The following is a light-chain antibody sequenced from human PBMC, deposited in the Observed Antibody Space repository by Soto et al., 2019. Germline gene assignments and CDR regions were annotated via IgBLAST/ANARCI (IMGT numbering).Light chain of an antibody. Sequence: DIQMTQSPSSLSASVGDRVTITCRASQSVNTYLHWYQQKAGQAPKLLIYDASSLQSGVPSRLSGSGSGTEFSLTISSLQPDDFATYYCQQYNSYSPLTFGGGTKVDI. CDR1: QSVNTY. J-gene: IGKJ4*01. CDR2: DAS. V-gene: IGKV1-5*01. CDR3: QQYNSYSPLT.